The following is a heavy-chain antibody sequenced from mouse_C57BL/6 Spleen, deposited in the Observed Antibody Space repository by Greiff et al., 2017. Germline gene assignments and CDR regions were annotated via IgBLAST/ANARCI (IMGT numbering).Heavy chain of an antibody. CDR3: ARDRRLYDYDSFDY. CDR2: ISDGGSYT. Sequence: EVKLVESGGGLVKPGGSLKLSCAASGFTFSSYAMSWVRQTPEKRLEWVATISDGGSYTYYPDNVKGRFTISRDNAKNNLYLQMSHLKSEDTAMYYCARDRRLYDYDSFDYWGQGTTLTVSS. V-gene: IGHV5-4*01. D-gene: IGHD2-4*01. CDR1: GFTFSSYA. J-gene: IGHJ2*01.